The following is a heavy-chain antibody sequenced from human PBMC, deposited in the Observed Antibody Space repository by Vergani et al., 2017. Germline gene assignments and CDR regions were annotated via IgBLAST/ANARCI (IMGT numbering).Heavy chain of an antibody. CDR2: IRSKNDGGTA. CDR1: GITVKNAW. J-gene: IGHJ4*02. CDR3: YTDYHDY. D-gene: IGHD2-2*02. V-gene: IGHV3-15*01. Sequence: EVQVVESGGGLIKPGGSLRLSCVVSGITVKNAWINWVRQAPGKGLEWIGRIRSKNDGGTADYAAPLKGRFTISRDDSKDSAFLLVNNLKTEYTAVYFCYTDYHDYWGQGTLVTVSS.